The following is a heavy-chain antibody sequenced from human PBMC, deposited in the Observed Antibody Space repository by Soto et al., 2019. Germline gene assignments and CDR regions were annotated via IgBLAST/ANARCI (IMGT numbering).Heavy chain of an antibody. V-gene: IGHV4-39*01. D-gene: IGHD3-3*02. Sequence: SETLSLTCTVSGDSISSSSSHWGWTRQPPGKGLEYIGSVYYGGAIFYSGNIYYNPSLKSRVTISVDTSKNQFSLRLSSVTAADTGVYYCVRYDRINMKPYSPEGFHIWGQGTMVTVSS. CDR2: VYYGGAIFYSGNI. J-gene: IGHJ3*02. CDR1: GDSISSSSSH. CDR3: VRYDRINMKPYSPEGFHI.